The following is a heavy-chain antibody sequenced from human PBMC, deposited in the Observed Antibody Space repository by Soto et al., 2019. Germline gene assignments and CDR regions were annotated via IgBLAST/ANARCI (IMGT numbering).Heavy chain of an antibody. D-gene: IGHD3-10*01. Sequence: SETLSLTCTVSGGSISSSSYYWGWIRQPPGKGLEWIGSIYYSGSTYYNPSLKSRVTISVDTSKNQFSLKLSSVTAADTAVYYCARHGNRLLWFGESPKYYFDYWGQGTLVTVSS. V-gene: IGHV4-39*01. CDR2: IYYSGST. CDR1: GGSISSSSYY. CDR3: ARHGNRLLWFGESPKYYFDY. J-gene: IGHJ4*02.